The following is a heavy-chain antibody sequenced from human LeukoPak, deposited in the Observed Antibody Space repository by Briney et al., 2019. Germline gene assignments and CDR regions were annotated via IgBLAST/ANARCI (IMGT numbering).Heavy chain of an antibody. D-gene: IGHD6-13*01. CDR2: IYYSGST. V-gene: IGHV4-59*01. J-gene: IGHJ4*02. CDR3: ARGQAPGYSSSWFWIDY. CDR1: GGSFSGYY. Sequence: SETLSLTCAVYGGSFSGYYWSWIRQPPGKGLEWIGYIYYSGSTNYNPSLKSRVTISVDTSKNQFSLKLSSVTAAVTAVYYCARGQAPGYSSSWFWIDYWGQGTLVTVSS.